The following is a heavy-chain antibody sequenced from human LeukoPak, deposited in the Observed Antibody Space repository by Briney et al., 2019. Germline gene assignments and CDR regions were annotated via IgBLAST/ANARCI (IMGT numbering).Heavy chain of an antibody. Sequence: SETLSLTCTVSGGSISSYYWSWIRQPPGKGLEWIWYIYYSGSTNYNPSLKSRVTISVDTSKNQFSLKLSSVTAADTAVYYCARGRDYVWGSYRYLDWGQGTLVTVSS. CDR2: IYYSGST. V-gene: IGHV4-59*01. J-gene: IGHJ4*02. D-gene: IGHD3-16*02. CDR3: ARGRDYVWGSYRYLD. CDR1: GGSISSYY.